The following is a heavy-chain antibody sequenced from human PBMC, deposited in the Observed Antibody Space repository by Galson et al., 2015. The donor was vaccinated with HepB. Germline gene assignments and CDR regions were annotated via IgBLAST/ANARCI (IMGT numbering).Heavy chain of an antibody. D-gene: IGHD3-3*02. CDR2: IYSSGST. J-gene: IGHJ6*02. Sequence: ETLSLTCTVSGGSISSSYWSWIRQPPGRGLEWIGYIYSSGSTNYNPSLKSRVTISVDASKNQFSLKLSSVTAADTAVYYCARVPLAVSKYYYYGMDVWGQGTTVTVSS. CDR1: GGSISSSY. V-gene: IGHV4-59*01. CDR3: ARVPLAVSKYYYYGMDV.